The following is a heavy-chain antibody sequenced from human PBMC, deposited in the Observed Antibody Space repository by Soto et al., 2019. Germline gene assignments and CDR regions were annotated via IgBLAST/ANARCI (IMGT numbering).Heavy chain of an antibody. D-gene: IGHD3-22*01. V-gene: IGHV3-23*01. CDR1: GFAFNKYV. CDR2: ITGGGETT. Sequence: QLLESGGGLVQPGGSQRLSCAASGFAFNKYVMTWVRQPPGKGLVWVSGITGGGETTYYAESVKGRFTISRDTSKNTLFLQLKSLRADDAVVYFCAKDQSSGTTLSYPDFWGQGTLVIVPP. CDR3: AKDQSSGTTLSYPDF. J-gene: IGHJ4*02.